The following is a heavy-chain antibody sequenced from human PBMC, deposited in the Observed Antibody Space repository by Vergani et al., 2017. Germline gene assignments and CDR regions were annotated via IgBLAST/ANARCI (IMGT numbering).Heavy chain of an antibody. D-gene: IGHD3-9*01. CDR3: AKDGDYDILTGYLRAFDI. CDR2: ISGSGGST. Sequence: EVQLVESGGGLVQPGRSLRLSCAGSGFTFDDYAMHWVRQAPGKGLEWVSGISGSGGSTYYADSVKGRFTISRDNSKNTLYLQMNSLRAEDTAVYYCAKDGDYDILTGYLRAFDIWGQGTMVTVSS. J-gene: IGHJ3*02. CDR1: GFTFDDYA. V-gene: IGHV3-23*04.